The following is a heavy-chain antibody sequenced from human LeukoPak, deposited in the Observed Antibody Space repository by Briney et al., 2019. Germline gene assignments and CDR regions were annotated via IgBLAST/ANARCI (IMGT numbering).Heavy chain of an antibody. D-gene: IGHD3-10*01. V-gene: IGHV4-39*01. CDR1: GGSISSSSYY. Sequence: SETLSLTCTVSGGSISSSSYYWGWIRQPPGKGLEWIVSIYYSGSTYYNPSLKSRVTISVYTSKNQFSLKLSSVTAADTAVYYCASSDKLWFGELLPGGYWGQGPLVTVSS. CDR2: IYYSGST. J-gene: IGHJ4*02. CDR3: ASSDKLWFGELLPGGY.